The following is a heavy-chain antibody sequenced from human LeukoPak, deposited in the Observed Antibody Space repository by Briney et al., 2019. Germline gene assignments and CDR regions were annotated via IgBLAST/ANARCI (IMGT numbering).Heavy chain of an antibody. V-gene: IGHV1-69*02. Sequence: GASVKVSCKASGGTFSSYTISWVRQAPGQGLKWMGRIIPILGIANYAQKFQGRVTITADKSTSTAYMELSSLRSEDTAVYYCARLGSLFSSYGDYEGFDYWGQGTLVTVSS. CDR3: ARLGSLFSSYGDYEGFDY. D-gene: IGHD4-17*01. J-gene: IGHJ4*02. CDR1: GGTFSSYT. CDR2: IIPILGIA.